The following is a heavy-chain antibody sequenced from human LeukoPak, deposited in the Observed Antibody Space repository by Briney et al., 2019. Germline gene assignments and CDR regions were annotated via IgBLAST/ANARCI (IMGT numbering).Heavy chain of an antibody. CDR1: GYSFTDFW. D-gene: IGHD6-13*01. V-gene: IGHV5-51*01. CDR3: ARTYTSGWCAN. J-gene: IGHJ4*02. CDR2: IHPADSDT. Sequence: GESLKISCXASGYSFTDFWIGWVRQLAGKGLEWMGNIHPADSDTRYSPSFQGHVTISADKSINTAYLQWTSLNASDTAMYYCARTYTSGWCANWGQGTLVTVSS.